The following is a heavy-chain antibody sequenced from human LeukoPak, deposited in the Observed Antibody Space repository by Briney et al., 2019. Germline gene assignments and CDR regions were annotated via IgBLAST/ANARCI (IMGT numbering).Heavy chain of an antibody. D-gene: IGHD1-26*01. CDR2: ISSDGSNT. CDR3: ARSTGSYYS. CDR1: GFTFSTYW. V-gene: IGHV3-74*01. Sequence: GGSLRLSCAASGFTFSTYWMHWVRQAPGKGLVWVSRISSDGSNTIYADSVKGRFTISRDNANNTLYLQMNSLRGDDTAVYYCARSTGSYYSWGQGTLVTVSS. J-gene: IGHJ4*02.